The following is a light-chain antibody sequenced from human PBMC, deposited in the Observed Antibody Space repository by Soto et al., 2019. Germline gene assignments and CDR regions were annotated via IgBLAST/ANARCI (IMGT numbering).Light chain of an antibody. J-gene: IGKJ1*01. Sequence: DIQSTQSPATLSASVGDRVTITCRASQSVRSWLAWYQQKPGTAPKLLIFDASRLQSGVPSRFSGSGSGTDFTLTISSLHPDDFATYYCQQYNSYSPTFGQGTKVDI. V-gene: IGKV1-5*01. CDR3: QQYNSYSPT. CDR1: QSVRSW. CDR2: DAS.